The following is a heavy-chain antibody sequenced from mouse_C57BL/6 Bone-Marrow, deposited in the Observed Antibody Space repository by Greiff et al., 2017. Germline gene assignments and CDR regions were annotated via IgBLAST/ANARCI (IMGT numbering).Heavy chain of an antibody. CDR2: IRNKANGYTT. V-gene: IGHV7-3*01. CDR1: GFTFTDYY. CDR3: ARFPLMTTVSYFDY. Sequence: DVHLVESGGGLVQPGGSLSLSCAASGFTFTDYYMSWVRQPPGKALEWLGFIRNKANGYTTEYSASVKGRFTISRDNSQSILYLQMNALRAEDSATYYCARFPLMTTVSYFDYWGQGTTLTVSS. J-gene: IGHJ2*01. D-gene: IGHD1-1*01.